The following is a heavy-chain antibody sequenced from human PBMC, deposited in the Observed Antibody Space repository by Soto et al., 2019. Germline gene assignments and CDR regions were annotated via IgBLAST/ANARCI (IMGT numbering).Heavy chain of an antibody. Sequence: QVQLVESGGGVVKPGRSLRLSCAASGFTFSSYGMHWVRQAPGKGLEWVAVISYDGSNKYYEYSVKGRFTISRDNSKNKLYLQMHILSAEDKAVYYCAKLPRARRDHAFDIWGQGTMVTVSS. V-gene: IGHV3-30*18. CDR1: GFTFSSYG. CDR3: AKLPRARRDHAFDI. CDR2: ISYDGSNK. J-gene: IGHJ3*02.